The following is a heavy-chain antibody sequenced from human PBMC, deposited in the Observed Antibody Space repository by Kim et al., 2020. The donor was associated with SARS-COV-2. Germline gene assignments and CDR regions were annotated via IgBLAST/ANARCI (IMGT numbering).Heavy chain of an antibody. D-gene: IGHD3-22*01. J-gene: IGHJ4*02. CDR1: GFTFSNAW. Sequence: GGSLRLSCAASGFTFSNAWMSWVRQAPGKGLEWVGRIKSKTDGGTTDYAAPVKGRFTISRDDSKNTLYLQMNSLKTEDTAVYYCTTDPYMTPMKVVVSIIDYWGQGTLVTVSS. CDR3: TTDPYMTPMKVVVSIIDY. CDR2: IKSKTDGGTT. V-gene: IGHV3-15*01.